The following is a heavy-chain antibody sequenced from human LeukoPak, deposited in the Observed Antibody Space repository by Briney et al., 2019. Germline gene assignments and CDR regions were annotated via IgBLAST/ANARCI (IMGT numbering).Heavy chain of an antibody. Sequence: SETLSLTCTVSGGSISSYYWSWIRQPPGKGLEWIGYIYYSGCTNYNPSLKSRVTISVDTSKNQFSLKLSSVTAADTAVYYCARRRPFNDFFYYYGMDVWGQGTTVTVSS. V-gene: IGHV4-59*08. CDR1: GGSISSYY. CDR2: IYYSGCT. D-gene: IGHD2-21*02. J-gene: IGHJ6*02. CDR3: ARRRPFNDFFYYYGMDV.